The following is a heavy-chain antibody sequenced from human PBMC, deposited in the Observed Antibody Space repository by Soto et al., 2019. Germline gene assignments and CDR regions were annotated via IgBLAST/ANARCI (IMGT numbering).Heavy chain of an antibody. J-gene: IGHJ5*02. CDR1: GGTFSSYA. CDR3: ARDRGPSSGSDPSRFDP. CDR2: IIPIFGTA. D-gene: IGHD3-22*01. Sequence: QVQLVQSGAEVKKPGSSVKVSCKASGGTFSSYAITWVRQAPGQGLEWMGGIIPIFGTANYAQKFQARVTITADESKSTAYMDLSSLRSDDTAVYYWARDRGPSSGSDPSRFDPWGQGTLVTVSS. V-gene: IGHV1-69*12.